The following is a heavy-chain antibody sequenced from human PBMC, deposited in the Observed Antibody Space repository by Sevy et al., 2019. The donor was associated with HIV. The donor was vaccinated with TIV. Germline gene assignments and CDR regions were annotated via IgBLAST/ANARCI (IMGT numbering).Heavy chain of an antibody. CDR3: ARDMGGSYTPLDY. J-gene: IGHJ4*02. D-gene: IGHD3-10*01. CDR2: VSGNRGAK. CDR1: GFTFSSYS. V-gene: IGHV3-48*01. Sequence: GGSLRLSCAASGFTFSSYSMNWVRQAPEKGLEWISFVSGNRGAKNYADSVKGRFTISRDNAKNSLYLQMNSLRVDDTAVYYCARDMGGSYTPLDYWGQGTLVTVSS.